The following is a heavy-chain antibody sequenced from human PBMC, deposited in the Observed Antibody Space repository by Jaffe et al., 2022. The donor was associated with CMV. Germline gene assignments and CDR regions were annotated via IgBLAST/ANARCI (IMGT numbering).Heavy chain of an antibody. CDR3: AKDRVFLEWRNGFDI. CDR2: IRGSGGSK. CDR1: GFSFSSYT. V-gene: IGHV3-23*04. D-gene: IGHD3-3*01. J-gene: IGHJ3*02. Sequence: EVQLVESGGGLVQPGGSLRLSCAASGFSFSSYTMTWVRQAPGKGLEWVSGIRGSGGSKYYADSVKGRFTISRDNSKNTLYMEMTSLRAEDTAVYYCAKDRVFLEWRNGFDIWGQGTMVTVSS.